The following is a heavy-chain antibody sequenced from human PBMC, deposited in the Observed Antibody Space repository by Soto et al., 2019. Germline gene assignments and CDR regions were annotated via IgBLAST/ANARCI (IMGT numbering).Heavy chain of an antibody. V-gene: IGHV3-30-3*01. CDR3: ARMIRYHWNYAGLAN. CDR2: ISYDGSNK. Sequence: QVQLVESGGGVVQPGRSLRLSCAASGFTFSSYAMHWVRQAPGKGLEWVAVISYDGSNKYYADSVKGRFTISRDNSKNTLYLQMNSLRAEDTAVYYCARMIRYHWNYAGLANWGQGTLVTVSS. D-gene: IGHD1-7*01. CDR1: GFTFSSYA. J-gene: IGHJ4*02.